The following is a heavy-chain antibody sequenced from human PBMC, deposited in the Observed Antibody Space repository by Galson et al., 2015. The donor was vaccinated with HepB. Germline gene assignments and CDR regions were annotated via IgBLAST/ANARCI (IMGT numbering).Heavy chain of an antibody. J-gene: IGHJ4*02. Sequence: QSGAEVKKPGESLKISCKGSGYSFTSYWIGWVRQIPGKGLEWVGIIYPGDSDTRYSPSFQGQVTISADKSISTAYLQWSSLKASDTAMYYCARVSGFDSSGYYYDHFDHWGQGTLVTVSS. V-gene: IGHV5-51*03. CDR3: ARVSGFDSSGYYYDHFDH. D-gene: IGHD3-22*01. CDR2: IYPGDSDT. CDR1: GYSFTSYW.